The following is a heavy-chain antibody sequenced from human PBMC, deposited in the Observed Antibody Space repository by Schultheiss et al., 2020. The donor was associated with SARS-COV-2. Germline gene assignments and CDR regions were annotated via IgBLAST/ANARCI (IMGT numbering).Heavy chain of an antibody. CDR3: ARSSSGYDFRFDP. V-gene: IGHV1-2*02. J-gene: IGHJ5*02. Sequence: DSVKVSCKASGYTFTGYYMHWVRQAPGQGLEWMGWINPNSGGTNYAQKFQGRVTMTRDTSISTAYMELSRLRSDDTAVYYCARSSSGYDFRFDPWGQGTLVTVSS. CDR2: INPNSGGT. CDR1: GYTFTGYY. D-gene: IGHD5-12*01.